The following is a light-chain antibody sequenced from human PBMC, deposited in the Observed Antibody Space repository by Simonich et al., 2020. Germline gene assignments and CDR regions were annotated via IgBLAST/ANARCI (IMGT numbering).Light chain of an antibody. CDR2: DVS. CDR3: SSYTSRSPVV. Sequence: QSALTQPASVSGSPGQSITISCTGTSRDVGSYNYVSWYQQHPGKAPKLMRYDVSNRPSGVSNRFSGSKSGNTASLTISGLQAEDEADYYCSSYTSRSPVVFGGGTKLTVL. CDR1: SRDVGSYNY. J-gene: IGLJ2*01. V-gene: IGLV2-14*03.